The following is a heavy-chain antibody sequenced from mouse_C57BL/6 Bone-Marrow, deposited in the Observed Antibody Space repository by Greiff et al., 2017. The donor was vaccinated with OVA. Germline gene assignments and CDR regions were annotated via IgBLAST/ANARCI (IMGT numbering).Heavy chain of an antibody. V-gene: IGHV1-62-2*01. CDR3: AYSNYDGVAWCAY. D-gene: IGHD2-5*01. J-gene: IGHJ3*01. CDR1: GYTFTEYT. Sequence: QVQLQQSGAELVKPGASVKLSCKASGYTFTEYTIHWVKQRSGQGLEWIGWFYPGSGSIKYNEKFKDKATLTADKSSSTAYMQLSSLTSEDSAVSYCAYSNYDGVAWCAYWGQGTLVTVSA. CDR2: FYPGSGSI.